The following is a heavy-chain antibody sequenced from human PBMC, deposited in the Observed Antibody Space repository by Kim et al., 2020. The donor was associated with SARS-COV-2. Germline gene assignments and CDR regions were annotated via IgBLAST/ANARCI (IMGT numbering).Heavy chain of an antibody. D-gene: IGHD5-18*01. J-gene: IGHJ4*02. CDR3: ARESWIQLWTHFDY. V-gene: IGHV4-39*02. CDR1: GGSISSSSYY. CDR2: IYYSGST. Sequence: SETLSLTCTVSGGSISSSSYYWGWIRQPPGKGLEWIGSIYYSGSTYYNPSLKSRVTISVDTYKDQFSLKLSSVTAADTAVYYCARESWIQLWTHFDYWGQQTLVTVSS.